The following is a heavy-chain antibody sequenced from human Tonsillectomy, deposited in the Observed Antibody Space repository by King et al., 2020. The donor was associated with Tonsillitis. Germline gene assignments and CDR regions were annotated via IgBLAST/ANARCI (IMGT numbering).Heavy chain of an antibody. CDR2: ISAYSGNT. CDR3: ARAPYCSSNSCYVVEDACDI. CDR1: DYIFTSYG. Sequence: QLVQSGAEVKKPGASVKVSCKASDYIFTSYGITWVRQAPGQGLEWMGWISAYSGNTNYAQKLQGRVTMTTDTSTSTAYMELRSLRSDDTAVYYCARAPYCSSNSCYVVEDACDIWGQGTMVTVSS. D-gene: IGHD2-2*01. J-gene: IGHJ3*02. V-gene: IGHV1-18*01.